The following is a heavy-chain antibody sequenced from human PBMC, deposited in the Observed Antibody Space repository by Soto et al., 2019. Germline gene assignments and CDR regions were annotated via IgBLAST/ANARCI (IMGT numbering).Heavy chain of an antibody. D-gene: IGHD6-6*01. CDR3: EKARVGSSSSTYDYGMDV. CDR2: ISVSGGST. CDR1: GFPFSIYA. V-gene: IGHV3-23*01. Sequence: PGGSLRLSCAASGFPFSIYAMSLVRQSPGKGLEWVSAISVSGGSTYYADSVKGRFTISRDNSKNTLYLQMNSLRAEDTAVYYCEKARVGSSSSTYDYGMDVWGQGTTVTVSS. J-gene: IGHJ6*02.